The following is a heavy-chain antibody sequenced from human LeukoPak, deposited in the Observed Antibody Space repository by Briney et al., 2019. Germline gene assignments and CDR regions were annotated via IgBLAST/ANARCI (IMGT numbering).Heavy chain of an antibody. CDR1: GRSISSGGYS. CDR2: IYHSGST. D-gene: IGHD3-22*01. J-gene: IGHJ4*02. V-gene: IGHV4-30-2*01. Sequence: SQTLSLTCAVSGRSISSGGYSWSWIRQPPGKGLEWIGYIYHSGSTYYNPSLKNRVPISVDRSKNQFSLKLSSLTAADTAVYYCARRTDDYYDSSGWTHYFDYWGQGTLVTVSS. CDR3: ARRTDDYYDSSGWTHYFDY.